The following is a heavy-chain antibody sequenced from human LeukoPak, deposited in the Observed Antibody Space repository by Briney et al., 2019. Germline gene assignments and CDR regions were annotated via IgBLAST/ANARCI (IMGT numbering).Heavy chain of an antibody. Sequence: ASETLSLTCTVSGGSISSYYWSWIRQPPGKGLEWIGYIYYSGSTNYNPSLKSRVTISVDTYKNQFSLKLSTVTAADTAVYYCARGTEWELHAIDYWGQGTLVTVSS. D-gene: IGHD1-26*01. J-gene: IGHJ4*02. V-gene: IGHV4-59*01. CDR2: IYYSGST. CDR3: ARGTEWELHAIDY. CDR1: GGSISSYY.